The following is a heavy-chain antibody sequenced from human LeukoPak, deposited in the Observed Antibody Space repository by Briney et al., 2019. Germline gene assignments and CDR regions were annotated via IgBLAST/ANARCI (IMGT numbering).Heavy chain of an antibody. D-gene: IGHD3-10*01. CDR2: INPSGGST. CDR3: ARDGLYYYGSGGRYDAFDI. Sequence: ASVKVSCKASGYTFTSYYIHWVRQAPGQGLEWMGLINPSGGSTNYAQKLQGRVTMTTDTSTSTAYMELRSLRSDDTAVYYCARDGLYYYGSGGRYDAFDIWGQGTMVTVSS. V-gene: IGHV1-46*01. CDR1: GYTFTSYY. J-gene: IGHJ3*02.